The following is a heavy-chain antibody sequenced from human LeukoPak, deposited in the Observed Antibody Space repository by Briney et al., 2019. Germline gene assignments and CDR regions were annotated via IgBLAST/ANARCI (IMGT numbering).Heavy chain of an antibody. Sequence: SETLSLTCTVSSGSISSYFWSWVRQPPGKGLEWIGYIYYTGTSNYNPSLKSRVTISVDTSKNRFSLRLSSVTAADTAVYYCARPRTTGTTHAFDIWGQGTLVTVSS. CDR2: IYYTGTS. CDR3: ARPRTTGTTHAFDI. J-gene: IGHJ3*02. CDR1: SGSISSYF. D-gene: IGHD1-1*01. V-gene: IGHV4-59*08.